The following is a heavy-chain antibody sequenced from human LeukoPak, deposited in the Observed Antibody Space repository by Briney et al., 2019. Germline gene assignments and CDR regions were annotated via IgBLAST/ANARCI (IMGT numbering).Heavy chain of an antibody. CDR1: GGSFSGYY. Sequence: SETLSLTCAVYGGSFSGYYWSWIRQPPGKGLEWIGEINHSGSTNYNPSLKSRVTISVDTSKNQFSLKLSSVTAADTAVYYCARENYPAVTPSDYWGQGTLVTVSS. V-gene: IGHV4-34*01. CDR3: ARENYPAVTPSDY. D-gene: IGHD4-17*01. CDR2: INHSGST. J-gene: IGHJ4*02.